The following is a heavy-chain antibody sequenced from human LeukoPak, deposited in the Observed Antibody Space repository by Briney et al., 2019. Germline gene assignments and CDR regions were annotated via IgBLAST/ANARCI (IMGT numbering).Heavy chain of an antibody. CDR2: ITGTGGST. D-gene: IGHD2-2*01. CDR3: ATRGYCSGTSCYAPQP. Sequence: PGRSLRLSCAASGFTFSSYAMSWVRRAPGKGLEWVSAITGTGGSTYYADSVKGRFTISRDNSKNTLYLQMNSLRAEDTAVYYCATRGYCSGTSCYAPQPWGQGTLVTVSS. J-gene: IGHJ5*02. V-gene: IGHV3-23*01. CDR1: GFTFSSYA.